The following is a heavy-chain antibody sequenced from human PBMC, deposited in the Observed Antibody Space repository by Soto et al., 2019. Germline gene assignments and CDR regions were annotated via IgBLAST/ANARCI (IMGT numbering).Heavy chain of an antibody. CDR3: ASAIGGWLQPSD. D-gene: IGHD5-12*01. CDR2: INPNSGGT. Sequence: QVQLVQSGAEVKKPGASVKVSCKASGYTFTGYYMHWVRQAHGQGLEWMGWINPNSGGTNYAQKFQGWVTMTRDTSISTAYMELSRLRSHDTPVYSCASAIGGWLQPSDWGQGTRVTVSS. CDR1: GYTFTGYY. V-gene: IGHV1-2*04. J-gene: IGHJ4*02.